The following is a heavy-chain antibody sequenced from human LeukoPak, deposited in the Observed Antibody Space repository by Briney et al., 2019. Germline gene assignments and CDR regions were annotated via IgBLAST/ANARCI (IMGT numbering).Heavy chain of an antibody. CDR1: GYTFTSYG. CDR3: ARDMPGYFDWLLDY. V-gene: IGHV1-18*01. J-gene: IGHJ4*02. Sequence: ASVKVSCKASGYTFTSYGISWVRQAPGQGLEWMGWISAYNGNTNYAQKLQGRVTMTTDTPTSTAYMELRSLRSDDTAVYYCARDMPGYFDWLLDYWGQGTLVTVSS. D-gene: IGHD3-9*01. CDR2: ISAYNGNT.